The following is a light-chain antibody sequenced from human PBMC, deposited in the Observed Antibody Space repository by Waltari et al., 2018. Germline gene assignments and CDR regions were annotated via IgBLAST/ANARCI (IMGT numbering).Light chain of an antibody. CDR2: SAS. CDR1: QSISCY. CDR3: QQSYSTPVT. Sequence: DIQMTQSPSSLSASVGDRGTITCRASQSISCYLNWYQQKPGKAPKLLLYSASSLQSGVPSRFSGSGSGTDFTHSISSLQPEDVAAYDCQQSYSTPVTFGAGTKVEIK. V-gene: IGKV1-39*01. J-gene: IGKJ4*02.